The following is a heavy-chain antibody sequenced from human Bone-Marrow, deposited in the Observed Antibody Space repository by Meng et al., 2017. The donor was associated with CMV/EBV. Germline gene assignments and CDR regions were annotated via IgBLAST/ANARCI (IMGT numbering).Heavy chain of an antibody. V-gene: IGHV4-39*07. CDR3: ARTSSWYASDF. D-gene: IGHD6-13*01. CDR2: IYYSGST. CDR1: GGSISSSSYY. J-gene: IGHJ4*02. Sequence: SETLSLTCTVSGGSISSSSYYWGWIRQPPGKGLEWIGSIYYSGSTYYNPSLKSRVTISIDTSKSQFSLKVFSMTAADTAVYYCARTSSWYASDFWGQGALVTVSS.